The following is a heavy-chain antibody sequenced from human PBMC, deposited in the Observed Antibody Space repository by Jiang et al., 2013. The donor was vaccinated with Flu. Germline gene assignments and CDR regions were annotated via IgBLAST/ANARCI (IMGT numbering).Heavy chain of an antibody. CDR2: IHYSGIT. Sequence: GSGLVKPSETLSLTCSVSGASISTYYWSWVRQPPGKGLEWIGYIHYSGITSYNPFLQSRVTISIDTSKNQFSLDLSSVTAADTARYYCAGGMYSDAWYKDYWGQGTLVTVSS. J-gene: IGHJ4*02. CDR3: AGGMYSDAWYKDY. CDR1: GASISTYY. V-gene: IGHV4-59*12. D-gene: IGHD1-26*01.